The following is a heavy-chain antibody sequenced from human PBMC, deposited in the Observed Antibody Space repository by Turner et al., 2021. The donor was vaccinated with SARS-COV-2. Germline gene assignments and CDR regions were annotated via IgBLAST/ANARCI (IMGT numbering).Heavy chain of an antibody. CDR3: ARDDGGIAAASIVYYYGMDV. CDR1: GDTFSSYT. CDR2: IIPILGIA. Sequence: QVQLVQSGAEVQKPGSSVKVSCKAPGDTFSSYTISWVRQAPGQGREWMGRIIPILGIANYAQRFQGRVTIAADKSTSTAYIELSSLMSEDTAVYYCARDDGGIAAASIVYYYGMDVWGQGTTVTVSS. V-gene: IGHV1-69*08. J-gene: IGHJ6*02. D-gene: IGHD6-13*01.